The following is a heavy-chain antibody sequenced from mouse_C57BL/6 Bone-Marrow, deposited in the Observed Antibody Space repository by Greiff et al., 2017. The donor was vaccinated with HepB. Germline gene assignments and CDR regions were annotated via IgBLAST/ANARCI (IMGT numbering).Heavy chain of an antibody. Sequence: VKLVESGAELMKPGASVKLSCKATGYTFTGYWIEWVKQRPGHGLEWIGEILPGSGSTNYNEKFKGKATFTADTSSNTAYMQLSSLTTEDSAIDYCASQSPYDYDDYAMDYWGQGTSVTVSS. CDR2: ILPGSGST. D-gene: IGHD2-4*01. V-gene: IGHV1-9*01. CDR3: ASQSPYDYDDYAMDY. J-gene: IGHJ4*01. CDR1: GYTFTGYW.